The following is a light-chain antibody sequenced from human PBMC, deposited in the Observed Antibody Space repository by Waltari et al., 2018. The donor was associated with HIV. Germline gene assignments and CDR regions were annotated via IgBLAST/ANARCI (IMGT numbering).Light chain of an antibody. J-gene: IGKJ1*01. CDR1: QTISNH. CDR2: AAS. CDR3: QHSRT. Sequence: DIQMTQSPSSVSASVGDRVTITCRTSQTISNHLNWYQHKPGKAPKLLIYAASNLQSGVPSRFSGSGSWTDFTLTITSLQPEDFTTYYCQHSRTFGQGTKVEV. V-gene: IGKV1-39*01.